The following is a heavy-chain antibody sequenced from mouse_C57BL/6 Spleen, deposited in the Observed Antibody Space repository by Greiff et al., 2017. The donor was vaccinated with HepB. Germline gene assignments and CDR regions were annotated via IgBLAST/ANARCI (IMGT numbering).Heavy chain of an antibody. CDR2: INPNNGGT. CDR1: GYTFTDYN. J-gene: IGHJ4*01. CDR3: ASLLPLYGAMDY. Sequence: VQLKQSGPELVKPGASVKMSCKASGYTFTDYNMHWVKQSHGKSLEWIGYINPNNGGTSYNQKFKGKATLTVNKSSSTAYMELRSLISEDSAVYYCASLLPLYGAMDYWGQGTSVTVSS. D-gene: IGHD1-1*01. V-gene: IGHV1-22*01.